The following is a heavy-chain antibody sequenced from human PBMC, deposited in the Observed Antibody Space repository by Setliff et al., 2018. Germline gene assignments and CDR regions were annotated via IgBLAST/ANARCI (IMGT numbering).Heavy chain of an antibody. J-gene: IGHJ4*02. V-gene: IGHV1-18*01. Sequence: ASVKVSCKASGYTFSTYGIAWVRQAPGQGLEWMGWISPYNGYIIYAHKFQGRVTMTTDTSTGTADMELGNLRSDDTAVYYCARSPPTVVVTAIQAIFDYWGQGTLVTVSS. CDR3: ARSPPTVVVTAIQAIFDY. CDR2: ISPYNGYI. CDR1: GYTFSTYG. D-gene: IGHD2-21*02.